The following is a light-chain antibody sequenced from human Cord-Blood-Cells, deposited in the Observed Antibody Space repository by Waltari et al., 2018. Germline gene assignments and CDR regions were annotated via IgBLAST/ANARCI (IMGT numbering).Light chain of an antibody. CDR1: SLRSHY. V-gene: IGLV3-19*01. J-gene: IGLJ2*01. CDR3: NSRDSSGNHVV. Sequence: SSELTQDPAVSVALVQTVRITCQGDSLRSHYARWYQQKPGQATVLVIYGKNNRPSGTPDRFSGSSSVNTASLTITGAQAEDEADYYCNSRDSSGNHVVFGGGTKLPVL. CDR2: GKN.